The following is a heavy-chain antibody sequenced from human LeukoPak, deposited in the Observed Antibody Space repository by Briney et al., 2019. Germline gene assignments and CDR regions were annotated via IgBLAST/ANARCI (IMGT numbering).Heavy chain of an antibody. CDR2: IRYDGSNK. CDR3: ALTTPSSSSGLGY. V-gene: IGHV3-30*02. Sequence: GGSLRLSCAASGFTFSSYGMHWVRQAPGKGLEWVAFIRYDGSNKYYADSVKGRFIISRDNSKNTLYLQMNSLRAEDTAVYYCALTTPSSSSGLGYWGQGTLVTVSS. D-gene: IGHD6-6*01. J-gene: IGHJ4*02. CDR1: GFTFSSYG.